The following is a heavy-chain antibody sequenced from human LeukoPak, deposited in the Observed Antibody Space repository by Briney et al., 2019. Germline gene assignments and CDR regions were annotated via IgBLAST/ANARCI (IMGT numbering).Heavy chain of an antibody. D-gene: IGHD3-9*01. CDR3: ARGGTYYDILTGYYPTGMDV. CDR2: IYTSGGT. Sequence: SQTLSHTCTVSGGSISSGSYYWSWIRQPAGKGLEWIGRIYTSGGTNYNPSLKSRVTISVDTSKNQFSLKLSSVTAADTAVYYCARGGTYYDILTGYYPTGMDVWGQGTTVTVSS. CDR1: GGSISSGSYY. V-gene: IGHV4-61*02. J-gene: IGHJ6*02.